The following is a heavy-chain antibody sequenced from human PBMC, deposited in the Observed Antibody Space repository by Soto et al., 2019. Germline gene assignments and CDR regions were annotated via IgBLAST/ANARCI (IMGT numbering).Heavy chain of an antibody. CDR2: ITPILGET. J-gene: IGHJ6*02. Sequence: QVQLVQSGAEVKKPGSSVRVSCKASGTIFSSYTISWVRQAPGQGLEWMGRITPILGETNSAQNFQDRVTLTADKSTNTAYMELNILILEDTAVYYCARGLGGRMDDWGQGTTVTVSS. V-gene: IGHV1-69*08. D-gene: IGHD3-16*01. CDR3: ARGLGGRMDD. CDR1: GTIFSSYT.